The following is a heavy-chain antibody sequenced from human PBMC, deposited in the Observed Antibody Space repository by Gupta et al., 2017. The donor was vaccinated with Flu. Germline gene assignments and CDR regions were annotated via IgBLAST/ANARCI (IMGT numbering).Heavy chain of an antibody. V-gene: IGHV1-69-2*01. J-gene: IGHJ5*02. CDR3: TADPTA. Sequence: EVQLVQSGAEVKKPGATVKISCKVSGYTFTDSYIHWLQQAPGRGLEWMGLIDPDNAETIYAEKFQDRLTIIADTSTDTAYMELSSLRAEDTAVYYCTADPTAWGQGTLVTVSS. CDR1: GYTFTDSY. CDR2: IDPDNAET. D-gene: IGHD4-17*01.